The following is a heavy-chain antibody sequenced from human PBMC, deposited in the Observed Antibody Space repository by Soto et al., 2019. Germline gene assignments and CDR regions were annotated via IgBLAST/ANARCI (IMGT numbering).Heavy chain of an antibody. CDR1: GGSISIGDYY. CDR2: IYYSGTT. V-gene: IGHV4-31*03. Sequence: SETLSLTCTVSGGSISIGDYYWSWIRQHPGKGLEWIGYIYYSGTTFYNPSLKSRLTMSVDTSKNQFSLKLSSVTAADTAVYYCARGPRDGFDYWGQGTLVTVSS. CDR3: ARGPRDGFDY. J-gene: IGHJ4*02.